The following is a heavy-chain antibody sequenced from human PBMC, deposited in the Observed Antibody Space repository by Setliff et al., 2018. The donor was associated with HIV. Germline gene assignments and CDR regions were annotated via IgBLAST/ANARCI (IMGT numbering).Heavy chain of an antibody. Sequence: GGSLRLSCAASGFTSSTYWMSWVRQAPGKGLEWVANIKQDGSEKNYMDSVKGRFTISRDNAKNSLYLQMNSLRVEGTAVYYCATDCAVVGGTGSLDSWGQGTLVTVSS. J-gene: IGHJ4*02. D-gene: IGHD1-26*01. CDR1: GFTSSTYW. V-gene: IGHV3-7*05. CDR2: IKQDGSEK. CDR3: ATDCAVVGGTGSLDS.